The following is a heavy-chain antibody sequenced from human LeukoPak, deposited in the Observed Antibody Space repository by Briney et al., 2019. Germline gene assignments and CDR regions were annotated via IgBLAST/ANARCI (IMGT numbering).Heavy chain of an antibody. J-gene: IGHJ2*01. CDR2: INHSRST. CDR3: ARRWPYCSGGSCYWYFDL. V-gene: IGHV4-34*01. CDR1: GGSFSGYY. D-gene: IGHD2-15*01. Sequence: SETMSLTCAVYGGSFSGYYWSWIRQPPGKGLEWIGEINHSRSTNFNPSLKSRVTISLDTSENQFSLKLSSVTAADTAVYYCARRWPYCSGGSCYWYFDLWGRGTLVTVSS.